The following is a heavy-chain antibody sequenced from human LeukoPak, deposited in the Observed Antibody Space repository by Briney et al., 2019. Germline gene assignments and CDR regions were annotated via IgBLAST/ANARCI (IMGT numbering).Heavy chain of an antibody. CDR1: GGSISSGGYY. V-gene: IGHV4-31*03. Sequence: SETLSLTCTVSGGSISSGGYYWSWIRQHPGKGLEWIGYIYYSGSTYYNPSLKSRVTISVDTSKHQFSLKLSSVTAADTAVYYCARETYHYGSGSYYNVPWYFDYWGQGTLVTVSS. CDR2: IYYSGST. D-gene: IGHD3-10*01. J-gene: IGHJ4*02. CDR3: ARETYHYGSGSYYNVPWYFDY.